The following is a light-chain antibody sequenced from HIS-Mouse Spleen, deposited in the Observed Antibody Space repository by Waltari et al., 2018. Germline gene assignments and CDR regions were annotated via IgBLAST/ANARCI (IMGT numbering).Light chain of an antibody. CDR2: RNN. Sequence: QSVLTQPPSASGPPGQRVTISCSGHSSTIGSNYVYRYQQLPGTAPELLIYRNNQRPSGVPDRFSGSKSGTSASLAISGLRSEDEADYYCAAWDDSLSGVVFGGGTKLTVL. V-gene: IGLV1-47*01. J-gene: IGLJ2*01. CDR1: SSTIGSNY. CDR3: AAWDDSLSGVV.